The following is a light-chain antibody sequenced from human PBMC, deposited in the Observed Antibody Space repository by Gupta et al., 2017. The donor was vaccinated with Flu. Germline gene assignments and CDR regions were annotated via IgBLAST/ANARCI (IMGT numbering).Light chain of an antibody. V-gene: IGKV3-20*01. CDR2: GAS. J-gene: IGKJ1*01. CDR3: QQCGSSPRT. CDR1: QSVSTSY. Sequence: EIVLTQSPGTLSLSPGERATLSCRASQSVSTSYLAWYQQKPGQAPRLLIYGASSRATVIPDRFSGSGSGTDFTLTISRLEPEDFAVYSCQQCGSSPRTFGQGTKVEIK.